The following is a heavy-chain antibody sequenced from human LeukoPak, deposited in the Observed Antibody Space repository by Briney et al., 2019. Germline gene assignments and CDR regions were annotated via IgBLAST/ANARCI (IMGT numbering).Heavy chain of an antibody. Sequence: VASVKVSCKAPGNTFTSYGFSWVRQAPGQGLEWMGWISANNGNTIYAQKIQGRVTMTTDTSTSTAYMELRSLRSDDTAVYYCARAQLYSSGWFDYWGQGTLVTVSS. CDR1: GNTFTSYG. CDR2: ISANNGNT. J-gene: IGHJ5*01. V-gene: IGHV1-18*01. D-gene: IGHD6-19*01. CDR3: ARAQLYSSGWFDY.